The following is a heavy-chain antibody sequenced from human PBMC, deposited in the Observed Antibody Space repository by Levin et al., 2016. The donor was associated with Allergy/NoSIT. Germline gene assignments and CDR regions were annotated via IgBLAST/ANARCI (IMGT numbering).Heavy chain of an antibody. D-gene: IGHD3-3*01. Sequence: VRQAPGKGLEWVAVISYDGSNKYYADSVKGRFTISRDNSKNTLYLQMNSLRAEDTAVYYCARDWVLIDFGVGYWGQGTLVTVSS. J-gene: IGHJ4*02. CDR2: ISYDGSNK. V-gene: IGHV3-30-3*01. CDR3: ARDWVLIDFGVGY.